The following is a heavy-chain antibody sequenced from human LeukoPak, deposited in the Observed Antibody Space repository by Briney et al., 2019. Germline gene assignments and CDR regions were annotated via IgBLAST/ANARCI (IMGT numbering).Heavy chain of an antibody. CDR1: GGSISSYY. CDR3: ARLGGSSRPLYYYYYMDV. V-gene: IGHV4-4*07. Sequence: SETLSLTCTVSGGSISSYYWSWIRQPAGKGLEWIGRIYTSGSTNYNPSLKRRVTMSVDTSKNQFSLTLSSVTAADTAVYYCARLGGSSRPLYYYYYMDVWGKGTTVTVSS. J-gene: IGHJ6*03. CDR2: IYTSGST. D-gene: IGHD2-15*01.